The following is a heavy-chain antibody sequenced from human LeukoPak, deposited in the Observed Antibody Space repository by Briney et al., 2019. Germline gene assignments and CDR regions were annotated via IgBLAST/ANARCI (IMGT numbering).Heavy chain of an antibody. CDR1: GGSIRSYY. J-gene: IGHJ4*02. V-gene: IGHV4-59*08. CDR3: ASGSYYFDY. Sequence: SETLSLTCTVSGGSIRSYYWSWIRQPPGKGLEWIGYIYYSGSTKYNPSLKSRATISVDTSKNQFSLKLNSVTAADTALYYCASGSYYFDYWGQGTLVTVSS. CDR2: IYYSGST. D-gene: IGHD1-26*01.